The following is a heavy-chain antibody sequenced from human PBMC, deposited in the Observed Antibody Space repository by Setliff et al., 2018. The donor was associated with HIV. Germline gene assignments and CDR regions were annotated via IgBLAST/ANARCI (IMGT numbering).Heavy chain of an antibody. CDR1: GFIVSSNY. CDR3: ARLSISATSHYYYYMDV. CDR2: IYSGAAT. D-gene: IGHD6-13*01. J-gene: IGHJ6*03. V-gene: IGHV3-66*02. Sequence: LRLSCAASGFIVSSNYMTWVRQAPGKGLECVSVIYSGAATYYADSVKGRITISRDNSEDTLYLQLNSLRPEDTAVYYCARLSISATSHYYYYMDVWG.